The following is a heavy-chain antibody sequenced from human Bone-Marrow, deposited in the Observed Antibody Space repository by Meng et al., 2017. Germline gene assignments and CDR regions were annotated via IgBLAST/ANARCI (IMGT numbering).Heavy chain of an antibody. V-gene: IGHV1-69*13. CDR3: AVAGDGYNEIKPYYYYYGMDV. J-gene: IGHJ6*02. CDR2: IIPIFGTA. D-gene: IGHD5-24*01. Sequence: SVQVSCKASGGTFSSYAISWVRQAPGQGLEWMGGIIPIFGTANYAQKFQGRVTITADESTSTAYMELSSLRSEDTAVYYCAVAGDGYNEIKPYYYYYGMDVWGQGTTVTVSS. CDR1: GGTFSSYA.